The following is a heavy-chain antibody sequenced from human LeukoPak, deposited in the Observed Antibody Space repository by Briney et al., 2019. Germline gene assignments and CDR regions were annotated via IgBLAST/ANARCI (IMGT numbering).Heavy chain of an antibody. V-gene: IGHV4-59*01. CDR3: ARGPGLPAAVYYYYYYMDV. J-gene: IGHJ6*03. Sequence: SETLSLTCTVSGGSIGSYYWSWIRQPPGKGLEWIGYIYYSGSTNYNPSLKSRVTISVDTSKNQFSLKLSSVTAADTAVYYCARGPGLPAAVYYYYYYMDVWGKGTTVTVSS. CDR2: IYYSGST. D-gene: IGHD2-2*01. CDR1: GGSIGSYY.